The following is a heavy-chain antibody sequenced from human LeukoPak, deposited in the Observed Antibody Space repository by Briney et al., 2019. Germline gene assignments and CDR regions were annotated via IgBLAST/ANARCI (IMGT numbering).Heavy chain of an antibody. CDR1: GFTFSSYA. V-gene: IGHV3-23*01. D-gene: IGHD3-22*01. CDR2: ISGSGGST. CDR3: AKVYDYYDSSGYCNY. Sequence: GGSLRLSCAASGFTFSSYAMSWVRQAPGKGLEWVSAISGSGGSTYYADSVKGRFTISRDNSKITLYLQMNSLRAEDTAVYYCAKVYDYYDSSGYCNYWGQGTLVTVSS. J-gene: IGHJ4*02.